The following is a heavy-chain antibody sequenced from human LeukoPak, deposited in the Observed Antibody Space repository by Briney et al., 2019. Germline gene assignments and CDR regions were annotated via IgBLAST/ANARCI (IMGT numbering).Heavy chain of an antibody. CDR2: IIPIFGTA. V-gene: IGHV1-69*01. CDR3: ARDRELGWFDP. D-gene: IGHD3-10*01. CDR1: GGTFSSYA. J-gene: IGHJ5*02. Sequence: SVKVSCKASGGTFSSYAISWVRQAPGQGLEWMGGIIPIFGTANYAQKFQGRVTITADESTSTAYMELSGLRSEDTAVYYCARDRELGWFDPWGQGTLVTVSS.